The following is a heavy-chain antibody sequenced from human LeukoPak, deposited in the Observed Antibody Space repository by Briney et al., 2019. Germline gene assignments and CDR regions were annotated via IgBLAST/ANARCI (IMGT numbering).Heavy chain of an antibody. CDR2: ISSTSTFI. V-gene: IGHV3-21*01. Sequence: GGSLRLSCTTSAFSFSTYAMSWVRQAPGKGLEWVASISSTSTFIYSADSVKGRFTISRDTAKNSLFLQMNSLRAEDTAIYYCARDYFDSSDYPQTYYYYYMDVWGKGTTVTVSS. CDR3: ARDYFDSSDYPQTYYYYYMDV. D-gene: IGHD3-22*01. CDR1: AFSFSTYA. J-gene: IGHJ6*03.